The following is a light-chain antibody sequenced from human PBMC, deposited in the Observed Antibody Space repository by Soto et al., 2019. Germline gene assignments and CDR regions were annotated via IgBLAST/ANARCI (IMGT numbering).Light chain of an antibody. CDR3: AAWDDSLNGWV. J-gene: IGLJ3*02. CDR1: SSNIGSNT. CDR2: SIN. V-gene: IGLV1-44*01. Sequence: QPVLTQPPSASGTPGQRVTISCSGSSSNIGSNTVNWYQQLPGTAPKLLIYSINQRPSGVPDRFSGSKSGTSASLAISGLQSEDEADYYCAAWDDSLNGWVFGGGTKVTVL.